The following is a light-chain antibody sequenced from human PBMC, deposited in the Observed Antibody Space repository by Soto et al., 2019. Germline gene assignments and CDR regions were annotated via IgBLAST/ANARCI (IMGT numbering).Light chain of an antibody. CDR3: QQYGTSPIT. J-gene: IGKJ5*01. Sequence: EIVLTQSPGTLSLSPGERATLSCRASRSVSSSYLAWYQKRPGQPPRLLIYGASSRATGIPDRFSGSGSGTDFTLTISRLEPEDFAVYYCQQYGTSPITFGQGTRLEIK. CDR2: GAS. CDR1: RSVSSSY. V-gene: IGKV3-20*01.